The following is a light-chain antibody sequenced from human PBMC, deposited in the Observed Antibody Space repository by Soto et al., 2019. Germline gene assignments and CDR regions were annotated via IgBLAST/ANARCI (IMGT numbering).Light chain of an antibody. Sequence: QSVLTQPPSASGSPGQSVTISCTGTSSDIGAYNYVSWYQQYPGKAPKLIIYDVTERPSGVPDRFSGSKSGNTASLTVSGLRADDAAVYYCNSYAGGDSFDVIFGGGTKLTVL. CDR2: DVT. V-gene: IGLV2-8*01. J-gene: IGLJ2*01. CDR3: NSYAGGDSFDVI. CDR1: SSDIGAYNY.